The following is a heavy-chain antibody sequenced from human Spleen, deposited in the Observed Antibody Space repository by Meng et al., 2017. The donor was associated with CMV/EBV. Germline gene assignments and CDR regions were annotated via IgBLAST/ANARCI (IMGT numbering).Heavy chain of an antibody. D-gene: IGHD6-13*01. V-gene: IGHV1-69*05. Sequence: KISCAASGFTFSSYAISWVRQAPGQGLEWMGGIIPIFGTANYAQKFQGRVTITTDESTSTAYMELSSLRSEDTAVYYCARANSAAWGNWFDPWGQGTLVTVSS. J-gene: IGHJ5*02. CDR2: IIPIFGTA. CDR1: GFTFSSYA. CDR3: ARANSAAWGNWFDP.